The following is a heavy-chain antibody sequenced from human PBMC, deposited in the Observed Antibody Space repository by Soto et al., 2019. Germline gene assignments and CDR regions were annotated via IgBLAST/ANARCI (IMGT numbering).Heavy chain of an antibody. CDR1: GFTFGDYW. J-gene: IGHJ4*01. CDR3: ARDSSCGSDGCVNHYLDY. CDR2: IKFDGGES. D-gene: IGHD3-10*01. V-gene: IGHV3-7*01. Sequence: EVQLVESGGGLVQPGGSLRLSCAASGFTFGDYWMSWVRQAPGKGLEWVGTIKFDGGESKYVDSVRGRFTMSRDNGKTSHYSKMDSLRAEDTFVFYCARDSSCGSDGCVNHYLDYWGHGTTVIVSS.